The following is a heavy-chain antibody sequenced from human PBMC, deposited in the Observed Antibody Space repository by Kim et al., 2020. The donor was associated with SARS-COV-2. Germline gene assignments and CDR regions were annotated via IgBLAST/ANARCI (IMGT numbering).Heavy chain of an antibody. J-gene: IGHJ6*02. CDR2: IYSGGST. Sequence: GGSLRLSCAASGFTVSSNYMSWVRQAPGKGLEWVSVIYSGGSTYYADSVKGRFTISRDNSKNTLYLQMNSLRAEDTAVYYCARDHVDIVVVVSRAEYYYYGMDVWGQGTTVTVSS. D-gene: IGHD2-15*01. CDR1: GFTVSSNY. CDR3: ARDHVDIVVVVSRAEYYYYGMDV. V-gene: IGHV3-66*02.